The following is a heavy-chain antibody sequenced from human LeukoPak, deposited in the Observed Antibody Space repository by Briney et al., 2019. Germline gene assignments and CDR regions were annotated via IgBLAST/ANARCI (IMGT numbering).Heavy chain of an antibody. Sequence: SETLSLTCTVSGGSISRSYWSWIRQPPGKGLEWIGYIYYSGSTNYNPSLKSRVTISVDTSKNQFSLKLRSVTPADTAVYYCARSTYYYGSGSFDYWGQGTLVTVSS. J-gene: IGHJ4*02. CDR1: GGSISRSY. CDR3: ARSTYYYGSGSFDY. D-gene: IGHD3-10*01. CDR2: IYYSGST. V-gene: IGHV4-59*01.